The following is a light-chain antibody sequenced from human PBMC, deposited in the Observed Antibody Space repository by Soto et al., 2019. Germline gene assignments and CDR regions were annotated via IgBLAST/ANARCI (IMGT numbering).Light chain of an antibody. V-gene: IGKV3-15*01. CDR3: QQYDNWPYT. J-gene: IGKJ3*01. CDR2: GAS. Sequence: EIVMTQSPATLSVSPGERATLSCRASQSVSSNLAWYQQKPGQAPRLLIYGASTRATGVPARFSGSGSGTECTLTISSLQSEDFVVYYCQQYDNWPYTFGPGTKVDIK. CDR1: QSVSSN.